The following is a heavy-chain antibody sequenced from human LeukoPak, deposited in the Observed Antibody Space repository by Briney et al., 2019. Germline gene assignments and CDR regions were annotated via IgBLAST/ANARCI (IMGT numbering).Heavy chain of an antibody. CDR2: ITPIFGKT. V-gene: IGHV1-69*05. D-gene: IGHD3-3*01. J-gene: IGHJ3*02. CDR1: GGTFSSYA. Sequence: SVKVSCKASGGTFSSYAISWVRQAPGQGLEWMGGITPIFGKTNNAQKFQGRVTITTDASTSTAYMELSSLRSEDTAVYYCARHGGITIFGVAQTGGAFDIWGQGTMVTVSS. CDR3: ARHGGITIFGVAQTGGAFDI.